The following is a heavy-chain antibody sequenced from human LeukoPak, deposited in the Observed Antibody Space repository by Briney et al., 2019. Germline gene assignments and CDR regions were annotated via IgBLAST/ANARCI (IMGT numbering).Heavy chain of an antibody. CDR1: GFTVSSNY. CDR3: ATPRLSGYENGMDV. D-gene: IGHD5-12*01. CDR2: IYSGGST. V-gene: IGHV3-53*04. Sequence: PGGSLRLSCAASGFTVSSNYMSWVRQAPGKGLEWVSVIYSGGSTYYADSVKGRLTISRHNSKNTLYLQMNSLRAEDTAVYYCATPRLSGYENGMDVWGQGTTVTVSS. J-gene: IGHJ6*02.